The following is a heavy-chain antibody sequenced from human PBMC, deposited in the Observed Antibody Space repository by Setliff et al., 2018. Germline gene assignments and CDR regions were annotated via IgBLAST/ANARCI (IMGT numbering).Heavy chain of an antibody. CDR2: IYPGDSDT. J-gene: IGHJ6*03. CDR3: ARHLKQPFSTYFYYMDV. CDR1: GYSFTTYW. Sequence: GESLKISCKASGYSFTTYWIGWVRQMPGKGLEWMGIIYPGDSDTRYSPSFQGQVTMSADKSISTAYLQWSSLEASDTAIYYCARHLKQPFSTYFYYMDVWGKGTTVTVSS. V-gene: IGHV5-51*01. D-gene: IGHD6-13*01.